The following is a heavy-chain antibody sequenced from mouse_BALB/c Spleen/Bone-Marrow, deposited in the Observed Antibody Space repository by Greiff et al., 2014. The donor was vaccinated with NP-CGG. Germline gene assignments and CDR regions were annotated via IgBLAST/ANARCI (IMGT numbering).Heavy chain of an antibody. J-gene: IGHJ4*01. CDR2: INPYNDGT. Sequence: HLVESGPELVKPGASVKMSCKASGYTFTSYVMHWVKQKPGQGLEWIGYINPYNDGTKYNEKFKGKATLTSDKSSSTAYMELSSLTSEDSAVYYCARGITTVVPYAMDYWGQGTSVTVSS. V-gene: IGHV1-14*01. CDR1: GYTFTSYV. CDR3: ARGITTVVPYAMDY. D-gene: IGHD1-1*01.